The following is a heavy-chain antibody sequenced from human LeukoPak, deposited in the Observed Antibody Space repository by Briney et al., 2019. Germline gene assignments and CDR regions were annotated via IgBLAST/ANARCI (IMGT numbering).Heavy chain of an antibody. CDR2: PYPSGST. Sequence: GGSLRLSCAASGFTVSNSFMIWVRQAPGKGWGGVSLPYPSGSTYYADSMRGRFTISRDNSRNIVYLQINSLRAEDAAVYYCARDNCGGSCYLNYFAMDVWGQGTTVTVSS. D-gene: IGHD2-15*01. CDR1: GFTVSNSF. V-gene: IGHV3-53*01. J-gene: IGHJ6*02. CDR3: ARDNCGGSCYLNYFAMDV.